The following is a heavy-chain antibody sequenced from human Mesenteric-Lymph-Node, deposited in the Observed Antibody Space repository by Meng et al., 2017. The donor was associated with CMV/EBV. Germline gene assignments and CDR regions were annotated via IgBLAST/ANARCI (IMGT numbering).Heavy chain of an antibody. V-gene: IGHV3-7*01. CDR2: IKQDGSDK. J-gene: IGHJ6*02. CDR1: GFTVSSNY. D-gene: IGHD7-27*01. Sequence: GESLKISCAASGFTVSSNYMSWVRQAPGKGLEWVANIKQDGSDKYYVDSVKGRFTISRDNAKNSLYLQINSLRVEDTAVYYCAKASGVGTNYYHYGMDVWGQGTTVTVSS. CDR3: AKASGVGTNYYHYGMDV.